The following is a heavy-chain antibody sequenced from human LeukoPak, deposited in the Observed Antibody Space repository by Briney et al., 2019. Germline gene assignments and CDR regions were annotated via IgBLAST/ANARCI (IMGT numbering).Heavy chain of an antibody. J-gene: IGHJ3*02. Sequence: GGSLRLSCAASGFTFSSYSMNWVRQAPGKGLEWVSSISSSSSYIYYADSVKGRFTISRDNAKNSLYLQMNSLRAEDTAVYYCARAYSTSPHAFDIWGQGTMVTVSS. CDR3: ARAYSTSPHAFDI. D-gene: IGHD4-11*01. V-gene: IGHV3-21*01. CDR2: ISSSSSYI. CDR1: GFTFSSYS.